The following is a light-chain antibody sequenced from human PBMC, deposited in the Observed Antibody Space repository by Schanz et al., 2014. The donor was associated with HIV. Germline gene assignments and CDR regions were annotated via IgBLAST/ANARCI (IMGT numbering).Light chain of an antibody. CDR2: GTS. CDR3: QQYYSWPPLT. J-gene: IGKJ1*01. V-gene: IGKV3-15*01. Sequence: EIVMTQSPVTLSVSPGERATLSCRASQSVSNNLAWYQQKPGQAPRLLMFGTSTRATGVPARFSGSGSGTEFTLTISSLQSEDFAVYYCQQYYSWPPLTFGQGTKVEIK. CDR1: QSVSNN.